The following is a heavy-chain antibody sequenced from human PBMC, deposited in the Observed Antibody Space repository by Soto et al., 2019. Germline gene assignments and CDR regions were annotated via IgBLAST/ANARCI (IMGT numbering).Heavy chain of an antibody. Sequence: SETLSLTCNVSGAYVTTYYWSRIRQSPGKGLEWIGYISNSGNTNYNPSLKSRVTISLDTSKNHFSLKMRSVTAADTAVYYCARRGSTWYSWFDPWGQGTLVTVSS. J-gene: IGHJ5*02. CDR3: ARRGSTWYSWFDP. CDR2: ISNSGNT. D-gene: IGHD6-13*01. V-gene: IGHV4-59*02. CDR1: GAYVTTYY.